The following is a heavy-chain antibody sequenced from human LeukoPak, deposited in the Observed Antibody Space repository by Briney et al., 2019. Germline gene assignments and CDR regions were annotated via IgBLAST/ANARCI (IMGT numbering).Heavy chain of an antibody. J-gene: IGHJ5*02. D-gene: IGHD1-14*01. CDR2: IYSGGST. CDR3: AKGSGINHYHWIDP. CDR1: GFTFSSNY. V-gene: IGHV3-66*01. Sequence: GGSLRLSCAASGFTFSSNYMSWVRQAPGKGLEWVSVIYSGGSTNYADSVKGRFTISRDNSKNTLYLQMDSLRAEDTALYYCAKGSGINHYHWIDPWGQGTLVTVSS.